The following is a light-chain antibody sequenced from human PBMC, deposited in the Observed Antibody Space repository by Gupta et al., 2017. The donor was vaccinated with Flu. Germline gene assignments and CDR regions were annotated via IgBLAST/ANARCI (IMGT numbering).Light chain of an antibody. Sequence: EIVLTQSPATLSLSPGERATLSCRASQSVSSSLGWYQQKPGQPPRLLIFDVSNRATGIPARFSGSGSGTDFTLTISSLEAEDFAVYYCQQRSNWPRAFGQGTRVEIK. J-gene: IGKJ1*01. CDR3: QQRSNWPRA. CDR2: DVS. V-gene: IGKV3-11*01. CDR1: QSVSSS.